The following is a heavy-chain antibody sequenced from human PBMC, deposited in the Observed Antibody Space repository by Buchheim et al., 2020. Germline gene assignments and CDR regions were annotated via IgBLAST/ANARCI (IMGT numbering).Heavy chain of an antibody. Sequence: QVQLQESGPGLVKPSETLSLTCTVSGGSISSYYWSWIRQPPGKGLEWIGYIYHSGSTYYNPSLKSRVTISVDRSKNQFSLKLSSVTAADTAVYYCATSITGTTWDPRDAFDIWGQGT. CDR1: GGSISSYY. J-gene: IGHJ3*02. CDR2: IYHSGST. V-gene: IGHV4-59*04. CDR3: ATSITGTTWDPRDAFDI. D-gene: IGHD1-7*01.